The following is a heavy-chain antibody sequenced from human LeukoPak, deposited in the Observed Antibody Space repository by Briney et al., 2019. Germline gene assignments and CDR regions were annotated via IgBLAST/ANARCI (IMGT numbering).Heavy chain of an antibody. CDR2: INHSGST. V-gene: IGHV4-34*01. Sequence: PSETLSLTCAVYGGSFSGYYWSWIRQPPGKGLEWIGEINHSGSTNYNPSLKSRVTISVDTSKNQFSLKLSSVTAADTAVYYCARLARYSGGWYRGEEFDYWGQGTLVTVSS. CDR1: GGSFSGYY. D-gene: IGHD6-19*01. CDR3: ARLARYSGGWYRGEEFDY. J-gene: IGHJ4*02.